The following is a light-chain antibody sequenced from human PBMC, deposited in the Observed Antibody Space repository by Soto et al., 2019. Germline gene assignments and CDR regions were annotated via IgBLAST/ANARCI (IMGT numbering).Light chain of an antibody. J-gene: IGKJ1*01. CDR3: QQHYSARWT. CDR1: ESISSF. CDR2: GAS. V-gene: IGKV1-39*01. Sequence: DIQMTQSPSTLSASVGDRVTITCRASESISSFLIWYQQTPGKAPKVLIYGASSLQTGVPSRFSGSGSGTDFTLTIDSLQTEYFAKYYCQQHYSARWTVGKGTKVEIK.